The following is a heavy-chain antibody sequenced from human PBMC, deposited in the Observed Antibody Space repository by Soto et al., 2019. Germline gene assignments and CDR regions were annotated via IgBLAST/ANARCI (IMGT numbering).Heavy chain of an antibody. CDR3: ARGVAGSGFDL. D-gene: IGHD6-19*01. CDR2: TYYRSNWRH. CDR1: GDSVSSNTAA. J-gene: IGHJ4*02. Sequence: QTRSLSCAISGDSVSSNTAAWNLIRASPSRGLEWLGRTYYRSNWRHDYAVSVKSRITVNPDTSKNHFSLQLNSVTPDDTAVYYCARGVAGSGFDLWGQGTLVTVSS. V-gene: IGHV6-1*01.